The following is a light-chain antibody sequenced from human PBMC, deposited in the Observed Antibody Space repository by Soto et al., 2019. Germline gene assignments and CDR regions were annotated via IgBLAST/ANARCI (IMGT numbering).Light chain of an antibody. Sequence: DIQMTQSPSSLSASVGDRVTITCRASQGISNLAWYQQKPGRVPNLLIYAASTLQLGVPSRFSGSGSGTVFTLAISSLQPEDVATYYCQHYIRAPWTFGQGTKVEIK. J-gene: IGKJ1*01. V-gene: IGKV1-27*01. CDR2: AAS. CDR3: QHYIRAPWT. CDR1: QGISN.